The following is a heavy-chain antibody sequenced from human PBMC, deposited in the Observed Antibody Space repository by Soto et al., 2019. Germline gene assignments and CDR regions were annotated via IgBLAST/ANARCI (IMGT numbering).Heavy chain of an antibody. V-gene: IGHV4-4*02. CDR2: IYHNENT. D-gene: IGHD2-2*01. CDR1: GVSVSSSSW. CDR3: ARDRRYCSDTSCYNTMDV. J-gene: IGHJ6*02. Sequence: SETLSLTCAVSGVSVSSSSWWSWVRQPPGKGLEWIGEIYHNENTNYNPSLKSRVTISVDKSKNQFSLKLSSVTAADTAVYYCARDRRYCSDTSCYNTMDVWGQGTTVTVSS.